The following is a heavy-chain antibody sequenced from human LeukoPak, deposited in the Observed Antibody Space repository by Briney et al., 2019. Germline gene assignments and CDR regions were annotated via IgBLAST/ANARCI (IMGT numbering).Heavy chain of an antibody. CDR1: GGTFSSYA. CDR3: ARERRDSNYFDY. D-gene: IGHD2-15*01. CDR2: IIPILGIA. J-gene: IGHJ4*02. V-gene: IGHV1-69*10. Sequence: SVKVSCKASGGTFSSYAISWVRQAPGQGLEWMGGIIPILGIANYAQKFQGRVTITADKSTSTAYMELSSLRSEDTAVYYCARERRDSNYFDYWGQGTLVTVSS.